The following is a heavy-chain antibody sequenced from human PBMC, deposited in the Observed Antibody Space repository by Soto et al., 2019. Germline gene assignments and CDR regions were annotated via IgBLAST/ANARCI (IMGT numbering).Heavy chain of an antibody. CDR1: GFTFTNYA. V-gene: IGHV3-23*04. J-gene: IGHJ5*02. Sequence: EVQLVESGGGLVQPGGSLRLSCAASGFTFTNYALNWVRQAPGKGLEWVSTIGGGSGSTSYADSVKGRFSISRENSKNTLYLQMSSLRAEDTALYYCATRMYSTSWYSCVSWCQGALVSVSS. CDR3: ATRMYSTSWYSCVS. D-gene: IGHD6-13*01. CDR2: IGGGSGST.